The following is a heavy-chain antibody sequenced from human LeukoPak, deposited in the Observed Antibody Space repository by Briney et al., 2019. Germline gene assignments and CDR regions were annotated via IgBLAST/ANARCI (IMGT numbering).Heavy chain of an antibody. CDR3: AKDRRNDFDY. V-gene: IGHV3-9*01. D-gene: IGHD1-14*01. CDR1: GFTFDDYT. J-gene: IGHJ4*02. Sequence: GGSLRLSCAASGFTFDDYTMHWVRQAPGKGLEWVSGISWNSGSVGHADSVKGRFTISRDNAKNSLYLQMSSLRGEDTALYYCAKDRRNDFDYWGQGTLVTVSS. CDR2: ISWNSGSV.